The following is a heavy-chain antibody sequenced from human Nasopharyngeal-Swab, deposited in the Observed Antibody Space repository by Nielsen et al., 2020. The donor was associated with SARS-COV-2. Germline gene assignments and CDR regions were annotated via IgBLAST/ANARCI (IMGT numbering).Heavy chain of an antibody. D-gene: IGHD5-24*01. CDR2: INPNTGGT. CDR1: GYTFNDYY. V-gene: IGHV1-2*04. J-gene: IGHJ4*02. Sequence: ASVKVSCKASGYTFNDYYIHWVRQAPGQGLEWMGWINPNTGGTYTAQKFQGWLTMTRDTSINTAYMELTRLRSDDTAMYYCAREMASFDTWGQGTLVTVSS. CDR3: AREMASFDT.